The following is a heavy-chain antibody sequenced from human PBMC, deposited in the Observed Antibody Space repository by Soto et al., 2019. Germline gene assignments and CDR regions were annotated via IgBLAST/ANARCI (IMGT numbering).Heavy chain of an antibody. CDR2: VYYRGRS. V-gene: IGHV4-39*01. CDR3: VSQRTTVPTQAYFDY. D-gene: IGHD4-17*01. J-gene: IGHJ4*02. Sequence: ERLCRTCPVSGGSVTNSSYYWGWIRQSPGKGLEWSGSVYYRGRSYSKSSVKSRVTISVDTSKNRFSLSFNSVTASDTAAYFCVSQRTTVPTQAYFDYWGPGALVTVYS. CDR1: GGSVTNSSYY.